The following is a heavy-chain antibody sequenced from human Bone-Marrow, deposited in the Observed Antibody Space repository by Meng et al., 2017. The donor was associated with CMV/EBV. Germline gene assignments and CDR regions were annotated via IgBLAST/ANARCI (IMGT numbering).Heavy chain of an antibody. D-gene: IGHD5-12*01. Sequence: ASVKVSCKASGYTFTGYYMHWVRQAPGQGLEWMGWINPNSGGTNYAQKFQGRVTMTRDTSISTAYMELSRLRSDDTAVYYWARDTPRHGYSGYHDPFARGMDVWGQGTTVTVSS. CDR2: INPNSGGT. CDR3: ARDTPRHGYSGYHDPFARGMDV. CDR1: GYTFTGYY. J-gene: IGHJ6*02. V-gene: IGHV1-2*02.